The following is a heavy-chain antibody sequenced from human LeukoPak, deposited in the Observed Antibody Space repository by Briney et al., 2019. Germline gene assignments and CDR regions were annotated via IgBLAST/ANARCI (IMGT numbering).Heavy chain of an antibody. D-gene: IGHD2-2*01. Sequence: ASVKVSCKASGYTFTSYDISWVRQAPGQGLEWMGWISAYNGNTNYAQKLQGRVTMTTDTSTSTAYMELRSLRSDDTAVYYCAREDCSSTSCPSDYWGQGTLVTVSS. CDR2: ISAYNGNT. CDR1: GYTFTSYD. CDR3: AREDCSSTSCPSDY. J-gene: IGHJ4*02. V-gene: IGHV1-18*01.